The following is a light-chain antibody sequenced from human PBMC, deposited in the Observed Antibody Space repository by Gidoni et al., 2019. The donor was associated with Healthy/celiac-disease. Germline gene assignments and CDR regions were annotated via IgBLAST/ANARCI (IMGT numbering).Light chain of an antibody. CDR2: STS. CDR1: TGAVTSGYS. Sequence: QTVVTQEPSLTVSPGGTVTLTCASSTGAVTSGYSPHWFQQKPGQAPWALIYSTSNKPSWTPARFSGSLLGGKAALTLSGVQPEDEAEYYCLLYYGGAQPYVVFGGGTKLTVL. J-gene: IGLJ2*01. CDR3: LLYYGGAQPYVV. V-gene: IGLV7-43*01.